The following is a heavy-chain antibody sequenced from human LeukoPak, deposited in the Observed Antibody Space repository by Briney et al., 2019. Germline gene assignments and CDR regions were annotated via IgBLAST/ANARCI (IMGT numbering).Heavy chain of an antibody. CDR1: GGSISSYY. CDR3: ARVRRFNGPYNVYFDY. D-gene: IGHD2-8*01. CDR2: MQYTGST. J-gene: IGHJ4*02. Sequence: SETLSLTCTVSGGSISSYYWSWIHQPPGKGLEWIGYMQYTGSTNYNPSLKSRVTISLDSSNSQLSLKLKSVTAADTAVYFCARVRRFNGPYNVYFDYWGQGTLVTVSS. V-gene: IGHV4-59*01.